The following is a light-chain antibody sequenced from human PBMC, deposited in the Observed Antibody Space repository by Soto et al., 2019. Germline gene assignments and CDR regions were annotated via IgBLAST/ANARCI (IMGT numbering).Light chain of an antibody. J-gene: IGKJ1*01. Sequence: IQMTQSPSSLSASVGDRVTITCRASQTISSWLAWYQQKPGKAPNVLIYTASSLQSGVPSRFSGSGSGTDFTLTISSLQPEDFATYYCQQSYSTFPWTFGQGTKVDIK. CDR2: TAS. CDR1: QTISSW. V-gene: IGKV1-39*01. CDR3: QQSYSTFPWT.